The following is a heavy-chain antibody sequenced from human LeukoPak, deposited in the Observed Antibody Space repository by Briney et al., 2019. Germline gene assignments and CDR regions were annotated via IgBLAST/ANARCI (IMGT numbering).Heavy chain of an antibody. J-gene: IGHJ4*02. V-gene: IGHV4-59*12. D-gene: IGHD2-21*02. CDR3: VRGSRVYCGGDCYYY. CDR2: IYYSGST. Sequence: SETLSLTCTVSGVSISSYYWSWIRQPPGKGLEWIGYIYYSGSTNYNPSLKSRVTISADTSKNHFSLNLNSVTAADTGVYYCVRGSRVYCGGDCYYYWGQGTLVTVSS. CDR1: GVSISSYY.